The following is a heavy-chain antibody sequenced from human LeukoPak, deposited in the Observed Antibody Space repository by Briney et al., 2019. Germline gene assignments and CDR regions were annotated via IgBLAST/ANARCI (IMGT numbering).Heavy chain of an antibody. CDR1: GGTFSSYA. CDR3: ARDTWYYDSSGYYYFDY. CDR2: IIPIFGTA. D-gene: IGHD3-22*01. Sequence: GASVKVSCKASGGTFSSYAISWVRQAPGQGLEWMGGIIPIFGTANYAQKFQGRVTIIADESTSTAYMELSSLRSEDTAVYYCARDTWYYDSSGYYYFDYWGQRTLVTVSS. V-gene: IGHV1-69*13. J-gene: IGHJ4*02.